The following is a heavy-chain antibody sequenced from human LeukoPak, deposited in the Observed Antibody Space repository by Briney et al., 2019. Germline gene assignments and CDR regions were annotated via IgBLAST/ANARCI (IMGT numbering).Heavy chain of an antibody. CDR3: TTEPGTLVRYSDYVY. D-gene: IGHD4-11*01. CDR1: GFTFSNAW. J-gene: IGHJ4*02. Sequence: GGSLRLSCAASGFTFSNAWMSWVRQAPGKGLEWVGRIKSKTDGGTTDYAAPVKGRFTISRDDSKNTLYLQMNSLKTEDTAVYYCTTEPGTLVRYSDYVYWGQGNLVSVSS. V-gene: IGHV3-15*01. CDR2: IKSKTDGGTT.